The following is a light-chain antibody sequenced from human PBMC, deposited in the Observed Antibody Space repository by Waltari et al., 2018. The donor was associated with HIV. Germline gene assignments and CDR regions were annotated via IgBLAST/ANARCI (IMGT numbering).Light chain of an antibody. CDR3: VAWDDSLSGRV. CDR2: NNN. Sequence: QSVLTQPPSASGTPGQRVTISCSGSSSNIGSNSVNWYQQLPGTAPKLLIYNNNGRPSGVPDRFSGSRSGTSASRAISGLQSEDEADYYCVAWDDSLSGRVFGGGTKLTVL. V-gene: IGLV1-44*01. J-gene: IGLJ2*01. CDR1: SSNIGSNS.